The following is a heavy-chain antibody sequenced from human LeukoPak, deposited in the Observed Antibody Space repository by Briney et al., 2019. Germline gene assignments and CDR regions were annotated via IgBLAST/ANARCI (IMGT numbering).Heavy chain of an antibody. Sequence: GGSLRLSCAASGFTFSTYGMTWVRQAPGKGLEWVANIKHDGSEKYYVDSVKGRFTISRDNAKNSLYLQMNRLRAEDTAVYYCAISHYGRDVWGQGTTVTVSS. CDR3: AISHYGRDV. J-gene: IGHJ6*02. CDR2: IKHDGSEK. CDR1: GFTFSTYG. V-gene: IGHV3-7*01.